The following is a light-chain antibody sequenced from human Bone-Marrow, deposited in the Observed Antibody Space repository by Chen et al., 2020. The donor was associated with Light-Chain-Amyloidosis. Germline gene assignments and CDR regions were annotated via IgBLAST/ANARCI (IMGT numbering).Light chain of an antibody. J-gene: IGKJ1*01. CDR2: GAS. CDR1: QSVSSN. V-gene: IGKV3-15*01. CDR3: QQYNNWPPWT. Sequence: IVMTLSPATLSVSPGERATLSCRASQSVSSNLAWYQQKPGQAPRLLIYGASTRATGIPARFSGSGSGTEFTLTISSLQSEDFAVYYCQQYNNWPPWTFGQGTKVEIK.